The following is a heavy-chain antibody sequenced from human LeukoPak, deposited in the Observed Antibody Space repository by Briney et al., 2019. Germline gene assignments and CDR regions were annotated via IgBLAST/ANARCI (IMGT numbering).Heavy chain of an antibody. V-gene: IGHV1-69*05. D-gene: IGHD5-24*01. J-gene: IGHJ4*02. CDR2: IIPIFGTA. Sequence: GASVKVSCKASGGTLSSYAISWVRQAPGQGLEWMGGIIPIFGTANYAQKFQGRVTITTDESTSTAYMELSSLRSEDTAVYYCARAKMATSNFDYWGQGTLVTVSS. CDR1: GGTLSSYA. CDR3: ARAKMATSNFDY.